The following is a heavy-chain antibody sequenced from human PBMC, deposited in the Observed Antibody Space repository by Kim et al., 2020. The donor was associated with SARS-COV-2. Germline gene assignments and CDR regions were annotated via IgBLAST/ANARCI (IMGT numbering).Heavy chain of an antibody. D-gene: IGHD3-22*01. CDR3: AGRVWDGHGYPLFDA. J-gene: IGHJ4*02. CDR2: INHTSRTI. V-gene: IGHV3-11*04. Sequence: GGSLRLSCEASGLSFSDSYINRIRQTPEKGLEWLSYINHTSRTIFYADSVRGRFTSTRDNAKKSAFLQMDNLRIEDTAMYYCAGRVWDGHGYPLFDAWGQGTLITVSS. CDR1: GLSFSDSY.